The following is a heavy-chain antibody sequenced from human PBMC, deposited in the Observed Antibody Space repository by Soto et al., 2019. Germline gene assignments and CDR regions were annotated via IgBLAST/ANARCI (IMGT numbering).Heavy chain of an antibody. CDR3: ARVSRLSSGWNYYFDY. CDR1: GFTFSSYE. D-gene: IGHD6-19*01. V-gene: IGHV3-48*03. CDR2: ISSSGSTI. Sequence: PGGSLRLSCAASGFTFSSYEMNWVRQAPGKGLEWVSYISSSGSTIYYADSVKGRFTISRDNAKNSLYLQMNSLRAEDTAVYYCARVSRLSSGWNYYFDYWGQGTLVTVSS. J-gene: IGHJ4*02.